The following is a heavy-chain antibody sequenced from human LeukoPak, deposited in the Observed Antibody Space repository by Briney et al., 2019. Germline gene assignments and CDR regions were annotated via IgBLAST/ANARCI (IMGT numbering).Heavy chain of an antibody. CDR2: INSDGSST. Sequence: GGSLRLSCAASGFTFSSYWMHWVRQAPGKGLVWVSRINSDGSSTSYADSVKGRFTISRDNAKNTLYLQMNSLRAEDTAVYYCARVRAYCSSTSCQNWFDPWGQGTLVTVSS. J-gene: IGHJ5*02. CDR3: ARVRAYCSSTSCQNWFDP. D-gene: IGHD2-2*01. CDR1: GFTFSSYW. V-gene: IGHV3-74*01.